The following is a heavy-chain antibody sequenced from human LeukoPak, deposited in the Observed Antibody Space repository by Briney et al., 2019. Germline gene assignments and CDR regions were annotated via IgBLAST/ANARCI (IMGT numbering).Heavy chain of an antibody. CDR2: IIPIFGTA. V-gene: IGHV1-69*13. CDR3: ARDQAAYCSSTSCYAAKDY. J-gene: IGHJ4*02. Sequence: GASVKVSCKASGGTFSSYAISWVRQAPGQGLEWMGGIIPIFGTANYAQKFQGRVTITADESTSTAYMELRSLRSDDTAVYYCARDQAAYCSSTSCYAAKDYWGQGTLVTVS. CDR1: GGTFSSYA. D-gene: IGHD2-2*01.